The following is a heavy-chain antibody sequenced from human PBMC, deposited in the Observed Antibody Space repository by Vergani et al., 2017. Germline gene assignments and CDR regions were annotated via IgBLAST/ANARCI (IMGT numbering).Heavy chain of an antibody. CDR3: AREERSNTSPFVGD. CDR2: ISGHGDRT. CDR1: GFTFSNSA. D-gene: IGHD2/OR15-2a*01. J-gene: IGHJ4*02. V-gene: IGHV3-23*04. Sequence: VHLVESGGGVVQPGRSLRLSCVASGFTFSNSAMSWVRQTSGKGLEWVSAISGHGDRTYYADSVKGRFTISRDNSKNTVYLQMNSLKAEDRATYYCAREERSNTSPFVGDWGQGTLVTV.